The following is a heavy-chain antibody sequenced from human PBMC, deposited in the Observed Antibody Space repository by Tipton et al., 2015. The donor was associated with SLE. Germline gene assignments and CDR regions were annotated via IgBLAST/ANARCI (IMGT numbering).Heavy chain of an antibody. CDR2: VHSSGET. J-gene: IGHJ3*02. D-gene: IGHD6-19*01. CDR1: GDSLTNYY. Sequence: TLSLTCTVSGDSLTNYYWSWIRQSAGGGLGWIGRVHSSGETHYSPSLSSRVTVSVDTSKNQFSLKLTSVTAADTAVYYCARRGWVDAFDIWGQGTMVIVSS. CDR3: ARRGWVDAFDI. V-gene: IGHV4-4*07.